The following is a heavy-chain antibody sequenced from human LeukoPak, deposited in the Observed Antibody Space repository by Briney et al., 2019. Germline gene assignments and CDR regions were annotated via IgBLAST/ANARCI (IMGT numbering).Heavy chain of an antibody. J-gene: IGHJ6*02. CDR1: GGSFSGYY. V-gene: IGHV4-34*01. CDR2: INHSGST. CDR3: ARGQARSHSTRYYYYGMDV. Sequence: KPSETLSLTCAVYGGSFSGYYWSWIRQPPGKGLEWIGEINHSGSTNYNPSLKSRVTISVDTSKNQFSLKLSSVTAADTAVYYCARGQARSHSTRYYYYGMDVWGQGTTVTVSS. D-gene: IGHD6-13*01.